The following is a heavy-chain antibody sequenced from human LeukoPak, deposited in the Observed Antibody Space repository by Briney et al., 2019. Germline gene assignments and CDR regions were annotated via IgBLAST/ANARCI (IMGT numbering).Heavy chain of an antibody. CDR2: ISGSGGST. D-gene: IGHD6-19*01. J-gene: IGHJ4*02. CDR3: AKDRYSGGWPDY. Sequence: GGSLRLSCAASGFTFSSYAMSWVRQAPGKGLEWVTAISGSGGSTYYADSVKGRFTISRDNSKNTLYLQMNSLRAEDTAVYYCAKDRYSGGWPDYWGQGTLVTVSS. V-gene: IGHV3-23*01. CDR1: GFTFSSYA.